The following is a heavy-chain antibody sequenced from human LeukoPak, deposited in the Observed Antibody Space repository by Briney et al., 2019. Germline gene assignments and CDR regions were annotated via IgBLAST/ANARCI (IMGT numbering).Heavy chain of an antibody. Sequence: GGSLRLSCAASGFTVSSNYMSWVRQAPGKGLEWVANIKQDGSEKYYVDSVKGRFTISRDNAKNSLYLQMNSLRAEDTAVYYCARLKGTAAAGTGGWFDPWGQGTLVTVSS. J-gene: IGHJ5*02. CDR2: IKQDGSEK. D-gene: IGHD6-13*01. CDR1: GFTVSSNY. CDR3: ARLKGTAAAGTGGWFDP. V-gene: IGHV3-7*03.